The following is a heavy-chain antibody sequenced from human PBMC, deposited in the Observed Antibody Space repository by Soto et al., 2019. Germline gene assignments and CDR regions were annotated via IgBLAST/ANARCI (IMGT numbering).Heavy chain of an antibody. J-gene: IGHJ4*02. V-gene: IGHV4-39*01. Sequence: XTLALPCTVSGGSLSRSSDYWGWIRQPPGKGLEWVGSIYYSGSTYYNTSLKSRVTISVDTSKNQFSLKLSSVTAADTAVYYCASNTGYSSSWVDYWGQGTLGTVYS. D-gene: IGHD6-13*01. CDR1: GGSLSRSSDY. CDR2: IYYSGST. CDR3: ASNTGYSSSWVDY.